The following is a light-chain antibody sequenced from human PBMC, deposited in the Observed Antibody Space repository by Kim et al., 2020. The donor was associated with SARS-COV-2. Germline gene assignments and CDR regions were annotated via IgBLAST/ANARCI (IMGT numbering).Light chain of an antibody. J-gene: IGKJ5*01. CDR1: QDIKNN. Sequence: DIQMTQSPSSLSASVGDRVTMTCRASQDIKNNLVWFQQKPGKAPRSLNYAASSLQSGVPSKFSGSGSGTDFTLTISSLQPEDFATYYCQQYQSYPVTFGQGTRLEIK. V-gene: IGKV1-16*02. CDR3: QQYQSYPVT. CDR2: AAS.